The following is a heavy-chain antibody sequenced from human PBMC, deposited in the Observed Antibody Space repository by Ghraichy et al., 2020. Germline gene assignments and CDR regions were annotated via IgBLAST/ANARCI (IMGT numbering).Heavy chain of an antibody. CDR3: AREVRGSKGY. Sequence: SETLSLTCAVYGGSFSGYYWSWIRQPPGKGLEWIGEINHSGSTNYNPSLKSRVTISVDTSKNQFSLKLSSVTAADTAVYYCAREVRGSKGYWGQGTLVTVSS. CDR2: INHSGST. CDR1: GGSFSGYY. D-gene: IGHD3-10*01. V-gene: IGHV4-34*01. J-gene: IGHJ4*02.